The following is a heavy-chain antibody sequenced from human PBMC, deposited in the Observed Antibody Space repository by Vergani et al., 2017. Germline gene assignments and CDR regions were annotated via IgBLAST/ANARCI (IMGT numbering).Heavy chain of an antibody. Sequence: QVQLVQSGAEVKKPGASVKASCKALGYTFTGYYMHWVRQAPGQGLEWMGWTNPNSGGTNYAQKFQGRVTMTRDTSISTASMELSRLRSDDTAVYYCARAGIAARLGYFDYWGQGTLVTVSS. CDR2: TNPNSGGT. CDR1: GYTFTGYY. V-gene: IGHV1-2*02. J-gene: IGHJ4*02. D-gene: IGHD6-6*01. CDR3: ARAGIAARLGYFDY.